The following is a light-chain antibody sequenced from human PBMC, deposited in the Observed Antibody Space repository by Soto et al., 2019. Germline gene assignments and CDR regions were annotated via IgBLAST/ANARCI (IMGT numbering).Light chain of an antibody. CDR3: GTWDSSLSAGGV. CDR1: SSNIGNNY. CDR2: ENN. Sequence: QSVLTQPPSVSAAPGQKVTISCSGSSSNIGNNYVSWYQQLPGTAPKLLIYENNKRPSGIPDRFSGSKSGTSATLGITGPQTGDEADYYCGTWDSSLSAGGVFGGGTKLTVL. V-gene: IGLV1-51*02. J-gene: IGLJ3*02.